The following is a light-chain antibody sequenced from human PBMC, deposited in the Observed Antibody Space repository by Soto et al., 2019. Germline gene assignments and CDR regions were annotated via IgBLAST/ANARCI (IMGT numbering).Light chain of an antibody. J-gene: IGKJ1*01. Sequence: EIVMTQSPATLSVSPGERATLSCRASQSVSNYLAWYQQKPGQAPRLLIYGASTRATGIPDRFSGSGSGTDFTLTISRLEPEDSAVYYCQQYGSSPTWTFGQGTKVDI. CDR3: QQYGSSPTWT. V-gene: IGKV3-20*01. CDR2: GAS. CDR1: QSVSNY.